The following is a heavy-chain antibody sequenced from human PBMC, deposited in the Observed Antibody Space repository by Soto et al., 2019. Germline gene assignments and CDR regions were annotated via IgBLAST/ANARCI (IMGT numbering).Heavy chain of an antibody. Sequence: SETLSVTCTVSGGSISSYYWSWSRQPPGKGLEWIGYIYYSGSTNYNPSLKSRVTISVDTSKNQFSLKLSSVTAADTAVYYCASFGYYDILTGYYNYYFDYWGQGTLVTVSS. CDR1: GGSISSYY. CDR3: ASFGYYDILTGYYNYYFDY. CDR2: IYYSGST. D-gene: IGHD3-9*01. V-gene: IGHV4-59*01. J-gene: IGHJ4*02.